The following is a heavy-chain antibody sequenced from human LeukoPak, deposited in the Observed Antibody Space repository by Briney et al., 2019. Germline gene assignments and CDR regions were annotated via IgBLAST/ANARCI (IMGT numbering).Heavy chain of an antibody. CDR1: GGSISSYY. D-gene: IGHD3-10*01. V-gene: IGHV4-4*07. CDR2: IYTSGST. CDR3: ARGQYYYGSGSSSWFDP. J-gene: IGHJ5*02. Sequence: NPSETLSLTCTVSGGSISSYYWSWIRQPAGKGLEWIGRIYTSGSTNYNPSLKSRVTMSVDTSKNQFSLKLSSVTAADTAVYYCARGQYYYGSGSSSWFDPWGQGTLVTVSS.